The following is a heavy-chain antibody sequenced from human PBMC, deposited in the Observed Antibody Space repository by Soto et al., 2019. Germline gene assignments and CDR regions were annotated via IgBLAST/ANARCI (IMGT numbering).Heavy chain of an antibody. CDR2: ISGSGGST. Sequence: GGSLRLSCAASGCTFSSYAMSWVRQAPGKGLEWVSAISGSGGSTYYADSVKGRFTISRDNSKNTLYLQMNSLRAEDTAVYYCARSGYPTPTFDYWGQGTLVTVSS. CDR3: ARSGYPTPTFDY. CDR1: GCTFSSYA. J-gene: IGHJ4*02. V-gene: IGHV3-23*01. D-gene: IGHD5-12*01.